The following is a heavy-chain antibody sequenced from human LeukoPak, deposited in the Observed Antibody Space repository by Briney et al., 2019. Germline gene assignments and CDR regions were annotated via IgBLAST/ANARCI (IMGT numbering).Heavy chain of an antibody. Sequence: GGSLRLSCAASGFTFSGYSMNRVRQAPGKGLEWVSSISSSSSYIYYADSVKGRFTISRDNAKNSLYLQMNSLRAEDTAVYYCARDGRYFDWLPYDYWGQGTLVTVSS. V-gene: IGHV3-21*01. CDR1: GFTFSGYS. CDR3: ARDGRYFDWLPYDY. J-gene: IGHJ4*02. D-gene: IGHD3-9*01. CDR2: ISSSSSYI.